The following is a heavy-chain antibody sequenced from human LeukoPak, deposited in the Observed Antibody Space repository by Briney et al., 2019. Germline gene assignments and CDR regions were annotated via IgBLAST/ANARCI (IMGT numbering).Heavy chain of an antibody. CDR1: GGTFSSYT. D-gene: IGHD1-26*01. J-gene: IGHJ4*02. Sequence: SVKVSCKASGGTFSSYTISWVRQAPGQGLEWMGRIIPILGIANYAQKFQGRVTITADKSTSTAYMELSSLRSEDTAVYYSARDLDSGSYFPTDYWGQGTLVTVSS. CDR3: ARDLDSGSYFPTDY. CDR2: IIPILGIA. V-gene: IGHV1-69*04.